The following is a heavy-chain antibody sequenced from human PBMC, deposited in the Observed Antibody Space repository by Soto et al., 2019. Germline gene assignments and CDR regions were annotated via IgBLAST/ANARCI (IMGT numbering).Heavy chain of an antibody. CDR3: ARDSWSCDY. D-gene: IGHD6-13*01. CDR1: GFTFSSYA. V-gene: IGHV3-30*01. Sequence: QVQLVESGGGVVQPGRSLRLSCAASGFTFSSYAMHWVRQAPGKGLEWVTVISYDGSNKYYADSVKGRFTVSRDNSKNTLYLQMNSLRAEDAAEYYCARDSWSCDYWGQGTLVTVSS. CDR2: ISYDGSNK. J-gene: IGHJ4*02.